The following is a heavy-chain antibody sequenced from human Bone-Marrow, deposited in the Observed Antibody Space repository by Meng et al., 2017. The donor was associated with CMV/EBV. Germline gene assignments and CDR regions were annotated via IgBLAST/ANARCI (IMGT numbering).Heavy chain of an antibody. V-gene: IGHV1-69*05. CDR3: AREPRSTHIVVVPGDAFDI. CDR2: IIPIFGTA. Sequence: SVKVSCKASGGTFSSYAISWVRQAPGQGLEWMGGIIPIFGTANYAQKFQGRVTITTDESTSTAYMELSSLRSEDTAVYYCAREPRSTHIVVVPGDAFDIWGQGTMVTV. J-gene: IGHJ3*02. D-gene: IGHD2-2*01. CDR1: GGTFSSYA.